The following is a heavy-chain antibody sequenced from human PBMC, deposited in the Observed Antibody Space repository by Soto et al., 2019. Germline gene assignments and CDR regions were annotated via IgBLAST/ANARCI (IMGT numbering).Heavy chain of an antibody. D-gene: IGHD3-22*01. CDR1: GATFSSYA. J-gene: IGHJ4*02. CDR3: ARDKGAYYSHLVY. Sequence: QVLLVQSGAEVKKPGSPVKVSCKLSGATFSSYAMSWVRQAPGQGLEWIGGIIPFFGTPNYAQKFQGRVTITADTSTATSYMELSSLRSDDTAVYYCARDKGAYYSHLVYWGQGTLVTVSS. CDR2: IIPFFGTP. V-gene: IGHV1-69*06.